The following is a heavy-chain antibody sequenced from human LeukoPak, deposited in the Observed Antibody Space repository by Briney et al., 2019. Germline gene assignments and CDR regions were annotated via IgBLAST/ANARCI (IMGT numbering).Heavy chain of an antibody. J-gene: IGHJ4*02. V-gene: IGHV3-21*01. D-gene: IGHD3-10*01. CDR1: GFTFSGYS. CDR2: ISSSSSYI. Sequence: GGSLRLSCAASGFTFSGYSMNWVRQAPGKGLEWVSSISSSSSYIYYADSVKGRFTISRDNAKNSLYLQMNSLRAEDTAVYYCASRGVIINYFDYWGQGTLVTVSS. CDR3: ASRGVIINYFDY.